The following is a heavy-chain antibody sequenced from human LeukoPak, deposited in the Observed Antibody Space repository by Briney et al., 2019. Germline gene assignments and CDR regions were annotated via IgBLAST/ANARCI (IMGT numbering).Heavy chain of an antibody. J-gene: IGHJ4*02. CDR1: GYTFSNYA. CDR3: ARGNFDSSGWYFDY. CDR2: IIPMFGTA. D-gene: IGHD3-22*01. Sequence: SVKVSCKASGYTFSNYAITWVRQAPGQGLEWMGRIIPMFGTANYAQKFQGRVTVTTDVSTSTAYMELSSLRSEDTAVYYCARGNFDSSGWYFDYWGQGTLVTVSS. V-gene: IGHV1-69*05.